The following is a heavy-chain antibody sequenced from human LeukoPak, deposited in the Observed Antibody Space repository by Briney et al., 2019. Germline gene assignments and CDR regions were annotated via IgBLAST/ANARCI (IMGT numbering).Heavy chain of an antibody. V-gene: IGHV3-23*01. CDR3: AKDLTNYCIAVAVLTLIENWFDP. CDR1: AFTFSSYA. D-gene: IGHD6-19*01. Sequence: PGGSLRLSCAASAFTFSSYAMSWVRQAPRKGLEWVSAISGSGGSTYYADSVKGRFTISRDNSKNTLYLQMNSLRAEDAALYYCAKDLTNYCIAVAVLTLIENWFDPWGQGTLVTVSS. J-gene: IGHJ5*02. CDR2: ISGSGGST.